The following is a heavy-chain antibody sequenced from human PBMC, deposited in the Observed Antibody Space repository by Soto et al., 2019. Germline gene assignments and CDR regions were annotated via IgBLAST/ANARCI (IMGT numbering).Heavy chain of an antibody. CDR1: GFTFSNAW. J-gene: IGHJ4*02. D-gene: IGHD3-10*01. V-gene: IGHV3-15*01. CDR3: TMVRGVVNHFDY. Sequence: EVQLVESGGGLVKPGGSLRLSCAASGFTFSNAWMSWVRQAPGKGLEWVDRIKSKTDGGTTDYAAPVKGRFTISRDDSKNTLYLQMNSLKTEDTAVYYCTMVRGVVNHFDYWGQGTLVTVSS. CDR2: IKSKTDGGTT.